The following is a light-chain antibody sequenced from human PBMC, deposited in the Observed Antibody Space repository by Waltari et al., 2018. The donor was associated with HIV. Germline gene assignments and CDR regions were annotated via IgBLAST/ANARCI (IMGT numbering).Light chain of an antibody. V-gene: IGKV1-8*01. CDR1: QGINSD. Sequence: SFSASTGDRVTITCRASQGINSDLAWYQQKPGKAPELLIYAASTLQSGVPSRFSGSGSGTDFTLTISCLQSEDFATYYCQQYYSYPVTFGQGTKVEIK. J-gene: IGKJ1*01. CDR3: QQYYSYPVT. CDR2: AAS.